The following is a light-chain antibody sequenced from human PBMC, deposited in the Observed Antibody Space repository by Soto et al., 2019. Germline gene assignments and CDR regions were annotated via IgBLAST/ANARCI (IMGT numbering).Light chain of an antibody. Sequence: AIQMTQSPSSLSASVGDRVTITCRASQGIRNDLGWYQQKPGKAPKLLIYSASSLQSGVTSRFSGSGSGTDFTLTISSLQPEDFATYYCLQDYNFPPTFGQGTKVDIK. CDR2: SAS. V-gene: IGKV1-6*01. CDR3: LQDYNFPPT. J-gene: IGKJ1*01. CDR1: QGIRND.